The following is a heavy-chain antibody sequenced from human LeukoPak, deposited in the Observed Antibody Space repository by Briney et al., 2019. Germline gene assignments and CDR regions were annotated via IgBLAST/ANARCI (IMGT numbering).Heavy chain of an antibody. D-gene: IGHD6-13*01. J-gene: IGHJ4*02. Sequence: SGGSLRLSCAASGFTFSNYEMIWVRQAPGKGLEWVAYISSSDRTISGSTIYYADSVKGRFTISRDNAKNSLYLQMNSLRAEDTAVYYCAREGGAGSSRAFDYWGQGTLVTVSS. CDR1: GFTFSNYE. CDR3: AREGGAGSSRAFDY. V-gene: IGHV3-48*03. CDR2: ISSSDRTISGSTI.